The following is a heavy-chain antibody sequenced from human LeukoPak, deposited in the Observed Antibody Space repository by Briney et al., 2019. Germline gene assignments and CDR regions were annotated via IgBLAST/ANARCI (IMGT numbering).Heavy chain of an antibody. D-gene: IGHD6-6*01. CDR3: ARDTAARPMKDY. CDR2: ISSSSSYI. Sequence: GGSLRLSCAASGFTFSSYSMNWVRQAPGKGLEWVSSISSSSSYIYYADSVKGRFTISRDNAKNSLYLQMNSLRAEDTAVYHCARDTAARPMKDYWGQGTLVTVSS. CDR1: GFTFSSYS. J-gene: IGHJ4*02. V-gene: IGHV3-21*01.